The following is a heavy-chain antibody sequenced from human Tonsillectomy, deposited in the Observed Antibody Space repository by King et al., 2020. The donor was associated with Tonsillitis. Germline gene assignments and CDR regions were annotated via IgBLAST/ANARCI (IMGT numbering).Heavy chain of an antibody. CDR3: ARDLTPYERNPHDY. CDR2: ISAHNGNT. J-gene: IGHJ4*02. CDR1: GYSFTTYG. D-gene: IGHD5-12*01. Sequence: QLVQSGTEVKRPGASVKVSCTSSGYSFTTYGITWVRQAPGQGLEWMGWISAHNGNTNYAQKFQDRVTMTTDTSTSTSYLELRSLTSDDTAVYYCARDLTPYERNPHDYWGQGTLVTVSS. V-gene: IGHV1-18*04.